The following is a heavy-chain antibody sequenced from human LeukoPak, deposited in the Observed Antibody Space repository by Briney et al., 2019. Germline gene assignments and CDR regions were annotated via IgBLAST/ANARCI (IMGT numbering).Heavy chain of an antibody. CDR3: ARGDYGGNSGGYFDY. V-gene: IGHV3-7*03. D-gene: IGHD4-23*01. J-gene: IGHJ4*02. CDR2: IKQDGSEK. CDR1: GFTFSSYW. Sequence: PGGSLRLSCAASGFTFSSYWMSWVRQAPGKGLEWVANIKQDGSEKYYVDSVKGRFTISRDNAKNSLYLQMNSLRAEDTAVYYCARGDYGGNSGGYFDYWGQGTLVTVSS.